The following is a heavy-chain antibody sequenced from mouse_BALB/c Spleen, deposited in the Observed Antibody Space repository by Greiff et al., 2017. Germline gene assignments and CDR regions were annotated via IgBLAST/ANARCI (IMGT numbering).Heavy chain of an antibody. D-gene: IGHD2-3*01. CDR2: ISSGSSTI. Sequence: DVMLVESGGGLVQPGGSRKLSCVASGFTFSNFGMHWVRQSPEKGLEWVAYISSGSSTIYSADTVKGRFTISRDNPKNTLCLQLTSLRTEDTAMYYCERSKIYDRGYLDYWGQGTTLTVSS. CDR3: ERSKIYDRGYLDY. V-gene: IGHV5-17*02. CDR1: GFTFSNFG. J-gene: IGHJ2*01.